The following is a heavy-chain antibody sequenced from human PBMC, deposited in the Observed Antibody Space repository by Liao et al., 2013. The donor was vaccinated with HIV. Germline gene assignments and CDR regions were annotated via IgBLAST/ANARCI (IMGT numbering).Heavy chain of an antibody. J-gene: IGHJ4*02. Sequence: QVQLQESGPGLVKPSQTLSLTCTVSGGSISSYYWSWIRQPPGKGLEWIGYIYYSGSTNYNPSLKSRVTISVDTSKNQFSLKLSSVTAADTAVYYCARDQEEGFDYWGQGTLVTVSS. CDR3: ARDQEEGFDY. CDR2: IYYSGST. CDR1: GGSISSYY. V-gene: IGHV4-59*12.